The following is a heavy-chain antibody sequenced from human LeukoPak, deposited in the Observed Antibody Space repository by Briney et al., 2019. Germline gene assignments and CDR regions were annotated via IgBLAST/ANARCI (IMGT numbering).Heavy chain of an antibody. Sequence: GAAVTVSCKVSGYTLTELSMHWVRQAPGKGLEWMGGFDPEDGETIYAQKFQGRVTMTEDTSTDTAYMELSSLRSEDTAVYYCATGPIFGVVFGGSYYYGMDVWGQGTTVTVSS. CDR3: ATGPIFGVVFGGSYYYGMDV. J-gene: IGHJ6*02. D-gene: IGHD3-3*01. CDR1: GYTLTELS. V-gene: IGHV1-24*01. CDR2: FDPEDGET.